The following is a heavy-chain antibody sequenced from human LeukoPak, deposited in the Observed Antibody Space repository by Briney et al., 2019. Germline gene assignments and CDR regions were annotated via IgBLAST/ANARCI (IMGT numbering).Heavy chain of an antibody. CDR3: AREGRLGELSLQFDY. J-gene: IGHJ4*01. CDR2: IIPIFGTA. D-gene: IGHD3-16*02. Sequence: GASVKVSCKASGGTFSSYAISWVRQAPGQGLEWMGGIIPIFGTANYAQKFQGRVTITTDESTSTAYMELSSLRSEDTAVYYSAREGRLGELSLQFDYWGQEPWSPSPQ. V-gene: IGHV1-69*05. CDR1: GGTFSSYA.